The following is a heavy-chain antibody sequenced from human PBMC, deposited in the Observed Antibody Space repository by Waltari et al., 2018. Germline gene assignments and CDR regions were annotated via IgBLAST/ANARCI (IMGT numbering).Heavy chain of an antibody. CDR3: TTDRFD. V-gene: IGHV3-15*01. CDR1: GFTFITIW. Sequence: EVQLVESGGGLVMPGGSLRLSCAASGFTFITIWMSWVRQAPGKGLEWVGRIKSRSAGGTTDYTSPVKGRFTISRDDSQNTLHLQMNSLKTEDTAVYYCTTDRFDWGQGILVTVSS. D-gene: IGHD3-16*01. CDR2: IKSRSAGGTT. J-gene: IGHJ4*02.